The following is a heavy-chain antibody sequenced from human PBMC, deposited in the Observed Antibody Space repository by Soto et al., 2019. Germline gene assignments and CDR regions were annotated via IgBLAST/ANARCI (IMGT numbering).Heavy chain of an antibody. CDR2: IYYSGST. V-gene: IGHV4-31*03. Sequence: PSETLSLTCTVSGGSISSGGYYWSWIRQHPGKGLEWIGYIYYSGSTYYNPSLKSRVTISVDTSKNQFSLKLSSVTAADTAVYYCARDPPLKYQLLPDDAFDIWGQGTMVTVSS. J-gene: IGHJ3*02. CDR1: GGSISSGGYY. D-gene: IGHD2-2*01. CDR3: ARDPPLKYQLLPDDAFDI.